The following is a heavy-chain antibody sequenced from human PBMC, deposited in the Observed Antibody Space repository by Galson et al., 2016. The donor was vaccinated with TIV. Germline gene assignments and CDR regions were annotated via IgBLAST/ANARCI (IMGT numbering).Heavy chain of an antibody. J-gene: IGHJ2*01. D-gene: IGHD3-10*01. V-gene: IGHV3-11*05. CDR3: ARDYGEVRGDNWYFDL. CDR1: GFLFTEYY. CDR2: ISSSSSFR. Sequence: SLRLSCAASGFLFTEYYMSWIRQAPGKGLEWVSYISSSSSFRNYADSVKGRFTISRDNAKVYLQMNSLRVEDTAVYNCARDYGEVRGDNWYFDLWGRGTLVTVSS.